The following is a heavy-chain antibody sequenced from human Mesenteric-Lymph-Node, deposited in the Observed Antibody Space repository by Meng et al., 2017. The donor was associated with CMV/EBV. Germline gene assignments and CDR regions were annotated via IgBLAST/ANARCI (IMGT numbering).Heavy chain of an antibody. CDR3: ARDGTAAGTEDY. CDR1: GFTFSSYG. J-gene: IGHJ4*02. V-gene: IGHV3-30*02. D-gene: IGHD6-13*01. Sequence: GESLKISCAASGFTFSSYGMHWVRQAPGKGLEWVAFVRYDGGDKFYAHSVKGRFTISRDNSKNTLYLQMNSLRAEDTAVYYCARDGTAAGTEDYWGQGTLVTVSS. CDR2: VRYDGGDK.